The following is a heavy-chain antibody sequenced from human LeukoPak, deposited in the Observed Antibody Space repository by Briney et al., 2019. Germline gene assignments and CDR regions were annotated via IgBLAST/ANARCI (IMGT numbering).Heavy chain of an antibody. Sequence: GASVKVSCKASGYTFTSYDINWVRQATGQGLEWMGWMNPNSGNTGYAQKFQGRVTMTRNTSISTAYMELSSLRSEDTAVYYCARAHYNHYYGSGRRKRYNWFDPWGQGTLVTVSS. D-gene: IGHD3-10*01. CDR3: ARAHYNHYYGSGRRKRYNWFDP. J-gene: IGHJ5*02. V-gene: IGHV1-8*01. CDR1: GYTFTSYD. CDR2: MNPNSGNT.